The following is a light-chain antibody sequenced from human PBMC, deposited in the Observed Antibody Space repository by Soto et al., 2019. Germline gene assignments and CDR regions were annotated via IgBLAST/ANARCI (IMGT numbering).Light chain of an antibody. CDR3: QQYNNWPT. V-gene: IGKV3-15*01. CDR1: QSVSSN. CDR2: GAS. Sequence: EIVLTQSPATPSLSPGERGPLSRRASQSVSSNLAWYQQKPGQAPSLLIYGASTRATGIQARFSGSGSGTEFTLTISSMQSEDFAVYYRQQYNNWPTVGQGKKGDTK. J-gene: IGKJ1*01.